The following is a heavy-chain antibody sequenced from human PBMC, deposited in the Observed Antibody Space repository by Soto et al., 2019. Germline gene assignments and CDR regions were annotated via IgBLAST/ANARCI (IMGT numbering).Heavy chain of an antibody. CDR1: GGTFSSYA. J-gene: IGHJ6*04. D-gene: IGHD2-2*01. Sequence: QVQLVQSGAEVKKPGSSVKVSCKASGGTFSSYAISWVRQAPGQGLEWMGGIIPIFGTANYAQKFQGRVTITADESTSTAYMELSSLRSEDTAVYDCARSGYCSSTRCECPYYYYGMDFWGKGTAFTVAS. CDR3: ARSGYCSSTRCECPYYYYGMDF. V-gene: IGHV1-69*01. CDR2: IIPIFGTA.